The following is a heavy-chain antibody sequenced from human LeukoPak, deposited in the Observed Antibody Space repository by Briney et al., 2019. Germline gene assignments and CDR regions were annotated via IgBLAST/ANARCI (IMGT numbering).Heavy chain of an antibody. V-gene: IGHV1-69*05. CDR3: ASMLVSYSNYYYYYMDV. CDR1: GGTFSSYA. J-gene: IGHJ6*03. D-gene: IGHD4-11*01. Sequence: SVKVSCKASGGTFSSYAISWVRQAPGQGLEWMGGIIPIFGTANYAQKFQGRVTITTDESTSTAYMELSSLRSEDTAVYYCASMLVSYSNYYYYYMDVWGKGTTVTVSS. CDR2: IIPIFGTA.